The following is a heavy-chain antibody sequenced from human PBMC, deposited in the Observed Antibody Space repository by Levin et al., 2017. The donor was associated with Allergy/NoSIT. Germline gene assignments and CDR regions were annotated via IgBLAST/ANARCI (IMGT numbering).Heavy chain of an antibody. J-gene: IGHJ4*02. Sequence: GGSLRLSCAASGFTFSGYAMSWVRQAPGKGLEWVSAISGNGRTTNYADSVKGRFTISRDNSKNTLFLQMNSLRNDDTAVYFCVREADCTSTSCYYFDSWGQGILVTVSS. CDR2: ISGNGRTT. CDR1: GFTFSGYA. D-gene: IGHD2-2*01. V-gene: IGHV3-23*01. CDR3: VREADCTSTSCYYFDS.